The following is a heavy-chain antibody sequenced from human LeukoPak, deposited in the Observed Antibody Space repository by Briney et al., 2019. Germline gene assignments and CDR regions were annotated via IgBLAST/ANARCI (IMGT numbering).Heavy chain of an antibody. CDR2: IYYSGST. V-gene: IGHV4-59*01. Sequence: ETLSLTCTVSGGSISSYYWSWIRQPPGKGLEWIGYIYYSGSTNYNPSLKSRVTISVDTSKNQFSLKLSSVTAADTAVYYCARESKDFWSGSKYGMDVWGQGTTVTVSS. CDR1: GGSISSYY. D-gene: IGHD3-3*01. CDR3: ARESKDFWSGSKYGMDV. J-gene: IGHJ6*02.